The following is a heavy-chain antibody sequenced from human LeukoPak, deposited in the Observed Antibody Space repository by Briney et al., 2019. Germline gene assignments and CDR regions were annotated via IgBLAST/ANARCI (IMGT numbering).Heavy chain of an antibody. J-gene: IGHJ4*02. CDR2: IYYSGIT. CDR3: ARVGVVFDY. V-gene: IGHV4-39*01. CDR1: GDFISSRSYY. D-gene: IGHD3-16*01. Sequence: ASETLSLTCTVSGDFISSRSYYWGWIRQPPGKGLEWIGSIYYSGITYYNPSLKSRVTISVETSKNQFSLKLSSVTAADTAVYYCARVGVVFDYWGQGTLVTVSS.